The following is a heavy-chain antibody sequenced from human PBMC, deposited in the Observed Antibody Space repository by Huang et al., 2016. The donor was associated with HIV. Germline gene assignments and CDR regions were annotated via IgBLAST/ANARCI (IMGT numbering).Heavy chain of an antibody. V-gene: IGHV4-61*09. CDR3: ARGGTYNTRGWYFDY. J-gene: IGHJ4*02. CDR2: IYKRWTN. Sequence: QVRLQGSGPGLVKPSQTLSLTCTVSGDSISSGNYYWSWIRQPAGKGLDWIGHIYKRWTNNDNPTLKRRVAISLDTTRNQFSLKLTPVTATDTAVYYCARGGTYNTRGWYFDYWGQGTLVTVSS. D-gene: IGHD1-1*01. CDR1: GDSISSGNYY.